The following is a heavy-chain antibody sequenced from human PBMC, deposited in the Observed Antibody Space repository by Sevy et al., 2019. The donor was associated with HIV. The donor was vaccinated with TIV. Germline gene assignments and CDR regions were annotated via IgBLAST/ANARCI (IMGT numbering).Heavy chain of an antibody. CDR1: GITFSTSV. CDR3: TRASLLGYCSTTSCYYAFDI. D-gene: IGHD2-2*01. V-gene: IGHV3-21*01. J-gene: IGHJ3*02. CDR2: ISGDTYYT. Sequence: GGSLRLSCNASGITFSTSVMNWVRQSPDRGLEWVSSISGDTYYTHYADSMRGRFIVSRDNAKNSRFLEMNSLKVEDTAVYYCTRASLLGYCSTTSCYYAFDIWGPGTVVTVSS.